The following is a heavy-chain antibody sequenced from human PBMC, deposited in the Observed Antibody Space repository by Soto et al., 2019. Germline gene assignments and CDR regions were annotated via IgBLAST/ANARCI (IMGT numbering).Heavy chain of an antibody. CDR1: GGSINSSDW. Sequence: QVQLQESGPGLVKPSGTLSLTCAVSGGSINSSDWWSWVRQPPGKGLEWIGEIYHSGTTNYNPSLKSRVTISLDKSKKQFSLKLSSVTAADAAVYYCRSCTSKSGLYWYFDLWGRGTLVTVSS. CDR2: IYHSGTT. V-gene: IGHV4-4*02. CDR3: RSCTSKSGLYWYFDL. D-gene: IGHD4-4*01. J-gene: IGHJ2*01.